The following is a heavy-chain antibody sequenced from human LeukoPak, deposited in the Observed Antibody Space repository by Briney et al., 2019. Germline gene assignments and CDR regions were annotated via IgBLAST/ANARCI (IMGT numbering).Heavy chain of an antibody. D-gene: IGHD6-6*01. CDR3: ASALSSSSGRWFDP. J-gene: IGHJ5*02. V-gene: IGHV3-74*01. CDR1: GFTFSSYW. CDR2: INSDGSST. Sequence: GGSLRLSCAASGFTFSSYWMHWVRQAPGKGLVWVSRINSDGSSTSYADSVKGRFTISRDNAKNTLYLQMNSLRAEDTAVYYCASALSSSSGRWFDPWGQGTLVTVSS.